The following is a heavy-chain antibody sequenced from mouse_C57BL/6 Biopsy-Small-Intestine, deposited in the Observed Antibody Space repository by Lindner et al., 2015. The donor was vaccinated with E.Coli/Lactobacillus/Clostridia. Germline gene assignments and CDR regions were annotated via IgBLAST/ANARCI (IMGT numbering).Heavy chain of an antibody. CDR3: TIYYYSNYGGFAY. D-gene: IGHD2-5*01. CDR1: GYTFTSYT. Sequence: VQLQESGAELARPGASVKMSCKASGYTFTSYTMHWVKQRPGQGLEWIGYINPSSGYTKYNQKFKDKATLTADKSSSTAYMELRSLTSEDSAVYYCTIYYYSNYGGFAYWGQGTLVTVSA. V-gene: IGHV1-4*01. J-gene: IGHJ3*01. CDR2: INPSSGYT.